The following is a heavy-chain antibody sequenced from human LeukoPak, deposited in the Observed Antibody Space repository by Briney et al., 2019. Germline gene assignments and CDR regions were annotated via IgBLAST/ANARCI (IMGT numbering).Heavy chain of an antibody. CDR2: IYTSGST. J-gene: IGHJ3*02. CDR3: ARDQGENYDFWSGYCCDAFDI. V-gene: IGHV4-4*07. Sequence: SETLSLTCTVSGGSISSYYWSWIRQPAGKGLEWIGRIYTSGSTNYNPSLKSRATMSVDTSKNQFSLKLSSVTAADTAVYYCARDQGENYDFWSGYCCDAFDIWGQGTMVTVSS. CDR1: GGSISSYY. D-gene: IGHD3-3*01.